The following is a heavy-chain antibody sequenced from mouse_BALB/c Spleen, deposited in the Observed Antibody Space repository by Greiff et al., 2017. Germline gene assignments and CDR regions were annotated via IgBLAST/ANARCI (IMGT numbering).Heavy chain of an antibody. V-gene: IGHV1-54*01. D-gene: IGHD4-1*01. Sequence: QVQLKQSGAELVRPGTSVKVSCKASGYAFTNYLIEWVKQRPGQGLEWIGVINPGSGGTNYNEKFKGKATLTADKSSSTAYMQLSSLTSDDSAVYFCARHLGGDYAMDYWGQGTSVTVSS. CDR2: INPGSGGT. CDR1: GYAFTNYL. CDR3: ARHLGGDYAMDY. J-gene: IGHJ4*01.